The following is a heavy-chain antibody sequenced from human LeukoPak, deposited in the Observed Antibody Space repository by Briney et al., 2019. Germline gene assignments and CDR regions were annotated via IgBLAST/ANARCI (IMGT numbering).Heavy chain of an antibody. CDR3: AKMGTTVTSFDY. Sequence: GSLILSCAASGFTFSSYAMSWVRQAPGKGLEWVSAISGSGGSTYYADSVKGRFTISRDNSKNTLYLQMNSLRAEDTAVYYCAKMGTTVTSFDYWGQGTLVTVSS. CDR1: GFTFSSYA. V-gene: IGHV3-23*01. CDR2: ISGSGGST. J-gene: IGHJ4*02. D-gene: IGHD4-17*01.